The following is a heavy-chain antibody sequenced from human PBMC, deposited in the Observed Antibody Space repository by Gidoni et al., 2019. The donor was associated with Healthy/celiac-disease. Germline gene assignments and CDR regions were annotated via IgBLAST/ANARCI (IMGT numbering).Heavy chain of an antibody. CDR2: IYYSGRT. CDR1: GGSISSYY. Sequence: QVQLQESGPGLVKPSETLSLTCTVSGGSISSYYWSWIRQPPGKGLEWIGYIYYSGRTTYNPSLKSRVPISVDTSKNQFSRKLSFLTAADTAVYYCARGVGATRGYGMDVWGQGTTVTVSS. CDR3: ARGVGATRGYGMDV. V-gene: IGHV4-59*01. J-gene: IGHJ6*02. D-gene: IGHD1-26*01.